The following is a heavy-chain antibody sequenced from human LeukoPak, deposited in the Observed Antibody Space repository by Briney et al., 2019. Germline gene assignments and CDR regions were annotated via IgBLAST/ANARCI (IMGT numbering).Heavy chain of an antibody. D-gene: IGHD2-2*02. Sequence: PGGSLRLSCASSRLTFSSYWMHWVRQAPGKGLVWVSRINSDGSTTNYADSVKGRFTISRDNAKNTMYLQMNSLRAEDTAVYYCVSRYCTITNCYKASGTGSFDIWGQGTMVSVSS. CDR3: VSRYCTITNCYKASGTGSFDI. CDR1: RLTFSSYW. CDR2: INSDGSTT. J-gene: IGHJ3*02. V-gene: IGHV3-74*01.